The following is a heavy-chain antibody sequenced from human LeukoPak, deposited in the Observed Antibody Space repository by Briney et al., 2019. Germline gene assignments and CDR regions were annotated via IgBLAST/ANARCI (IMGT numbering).Heavy chain of an antibody. CDR2: ISAYNGNT. CDR3: AREVLVRGTTVTTPVDYYYYGMDV. D-gene: IGHD4-11*01. CDR1: GYTFTSYG. V-gene: IGHV1-18*01. J-gene: IGHJ6*02. Sequence: ASVNVSCKASGYTFTSYGISWVRQAPGQGLEWMGWISAYNGNTNYAQKLQGRVTMTTDTSTSTAYMELRSLRSDDTAVYYCAREVLVRGTTVTTPVDYYYYGMDVWGQGTTVTVSS.